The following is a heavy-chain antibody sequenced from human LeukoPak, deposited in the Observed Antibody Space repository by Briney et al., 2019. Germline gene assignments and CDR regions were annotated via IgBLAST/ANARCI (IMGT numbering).Heavy chain of an antibody. V-gene: IGHV4-4*09. D-gene: IGHD6-19*01. Sequence: PSETLSLTCNVSGASMSSNYRSWIRQPPGKGLEWIGYIYHSGNTNYSPSLESRVTVSVDESKNQFSLRVHFVSAADTAVYYCASTRRAAVAGRFDSWGQGTLVTVYS. CDR1: GASMSSNY. CDR3: ASTRRAAVAGRFDS. J-gene: IGHJ4*02. CDR2: IYHSGNT.